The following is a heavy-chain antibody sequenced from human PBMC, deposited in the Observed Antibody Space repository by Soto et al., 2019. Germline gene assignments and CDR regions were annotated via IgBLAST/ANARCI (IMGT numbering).Heavy chain of an antibody. Sequence: GGSLRLSCSVSGFIVSSNYMAWVRQAPGRGLERVSIIYTGGNTYYADSVKGGFPISRHTSKNTLYLQINSQRAEDPAGYYWAAGTRGVLPHYWGQGTRVTVSS. V-gene: IGHV3-53*01. D-gene: IGHD1-1*01. J-gene: IGHJ4*01. CDR1: GFIVSSNY. CDR3: AAGTRGVLPHY. CDR2: IYTGGNT.